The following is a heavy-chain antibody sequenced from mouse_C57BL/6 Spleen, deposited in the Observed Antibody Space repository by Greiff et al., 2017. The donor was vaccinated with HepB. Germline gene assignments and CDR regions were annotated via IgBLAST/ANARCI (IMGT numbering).Heavy chain of an antibody. CDR2: IDPSDSYT. CDR3: ARSSLNAMDY. V-gene: IGHV1-69*01. Sequence: VQLQQPGAELVMPGASVKLSCKASGYTFTSYWMHWVKQRPGQGLEWIGEIDPSDSYTNYNQKFKGKSTFTVDKSSSTAYMQLSSLTSEDSAVYYCARSSLNAMDYWGQGTSVTVSS. CDR1: GYTFTSYW. D-gene: IGHD6-1*01. J-gene: IGHJ4*01.